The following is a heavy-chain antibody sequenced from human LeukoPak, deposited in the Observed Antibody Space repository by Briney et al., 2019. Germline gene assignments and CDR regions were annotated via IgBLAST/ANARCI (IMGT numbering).Heavy chain of an antibody. Sequence: GGSLRLSCAASGFTFDDYAMHWVRQAPGKGLEWVSSISSSSSYIYYADSVKGRFTISRDNAKNSLYLQMHSLRAEDTAVYYCARVVWGQLTYYFDYWGQGTLVTVSS. CDR1: GFTFDDYA. V-gene: IGHV3-21*01. CDR2: ISSSSSYI. J-gene: IGHJ4*02. D-gene: IGHD3-16*01. CDR3: ARVVWGQLTYYFDY.